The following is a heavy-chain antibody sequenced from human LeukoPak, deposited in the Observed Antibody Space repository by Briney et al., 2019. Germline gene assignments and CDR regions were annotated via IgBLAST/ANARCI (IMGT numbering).Heavy chain of an antibody. CDR2: ISSSGSTI. V-gene: IGHV3-11*01. CDR1: GFTFSDYY. J-gene: IGHJ6*03. CDR3: AADPAVVPASHPNCYYYYYMDV. Sequence: AGGSLRLSCAASGFTFSDYYMSWIRQAPGKGLEWVSYISSSGSTIYYADSVKGRFTISRDNAKNSLYLQMNSLRAEDTAVYYCAADPAVVPASHPNCYYYYYMDVWGKGTTVTISS. D-gene: IGHD2-2*01.